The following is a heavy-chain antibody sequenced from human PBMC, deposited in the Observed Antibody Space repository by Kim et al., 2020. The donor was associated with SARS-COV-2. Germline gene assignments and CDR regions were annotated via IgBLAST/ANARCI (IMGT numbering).Heavy chain of an antibody. J-gene: IGHJ4*02. CDR3: ASPVRGYSGYV. CDR1: GFTFSSYW. Sequence: GGSLRLSCAASGFTFSSYWMHWVRQAPGKGLVWVSRINSDGSSTSYADSVKGRFTISRDNAKNTLYLQMNSLRAEDTAVYYCASPVRGYSGYVWGQGTLVTVSS. D-gene: IGHD5-12*01. CDR2: INSDGSST. V-gene: IGHV3-74*01.